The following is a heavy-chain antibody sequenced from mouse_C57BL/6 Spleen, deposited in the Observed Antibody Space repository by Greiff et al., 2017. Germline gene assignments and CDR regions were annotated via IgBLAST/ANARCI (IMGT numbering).Heavy chain of an antibody. D-gene: IGHD1-1*01. CDR1: GYSFTGYY. V-gene: IGHV1-42*01. Sequence: VQLQQSGPELVKPGASVKISCKASGYSFTGYYMNWVKQSPEKSLEWIGEINPSTGGTTYNQKFKAKATLTVDKSSSTAYMQLKSLTSEDSAVYYCARERVVATDYAMDYWGQGTSVTVSS. CDR2: INPSTGGT. J-gene: IGHJ4*01. CDR3: ARERVVATDYAMDY.